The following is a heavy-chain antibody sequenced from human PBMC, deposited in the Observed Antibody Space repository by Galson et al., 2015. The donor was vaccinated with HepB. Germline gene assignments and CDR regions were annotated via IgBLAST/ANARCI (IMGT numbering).Heavy chain of an antibody. V-gene: IGHV3-74*01. D-gene: IGHD3-16*01. CDR1: GFTFSSYM. CDR3: ARDGGGLGY. Sequence: SLRLSCAASGFTFSSYMMHWVRQAPGKGLVWVSRMNSDGSDTSYADSVKGRFTISRDNAKNTLYLQMNSLRVEDTAVYYCARDGGGLGYWGQGTLVTVSS. J-gene: IGHJ4*02. CDR2: MNSDGSDT.